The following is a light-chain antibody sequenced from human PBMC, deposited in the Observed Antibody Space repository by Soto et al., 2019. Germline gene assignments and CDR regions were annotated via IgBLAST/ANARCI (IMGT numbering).Light chain of an antibody. Sequence: QSALTQPASVSGSPGQSITISCTGTSSDVGGYNYVSWYQQHPSKAPKLMIYDVSNRPSGVSNRFSGSKSGNTASLTISGLQADDEAEYYCSSYTSSSTLVFGGGTKLTVL. V-gene: IGLV2-14*01. J-gene: IGLJ2*01. CDR3: SSYTSSSTLV. CDR2: DVS. CDR1: SSDVGGYNY.